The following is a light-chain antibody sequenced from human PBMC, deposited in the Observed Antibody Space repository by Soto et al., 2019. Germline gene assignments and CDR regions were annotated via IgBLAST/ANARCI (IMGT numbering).Light chain of an antibody. CDR1: QTISSW. CDR2: KAS. V-gene: IGKV1-5*03. J-gene: IGKJ1*01. Sequence: DLQMTQSPSTLSGSVGARVTITCRASQTISSWLAWYQQKPGKAPNLLIYKASTLKSGVPSRFSCSGSGTEFTLPISSLQPDEVATYYCQHYNSYSEAFGQGTKV. CDR3: QHYNSYSEA.